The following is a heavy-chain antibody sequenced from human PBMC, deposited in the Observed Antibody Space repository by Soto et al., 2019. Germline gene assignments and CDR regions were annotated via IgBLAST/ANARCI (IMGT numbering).Heavy chain of an antibody. D-gene: IGHD1-1*01. CDR1: GFIFSSYS. CDR2: ISSSSSYI. J-gene: IGHJ4*02. CDR3: ARDLGTGTTLYY. Sequence: EVQLVESGGGLVKPGGSLRLSCAASGFIFSSYSMNWVRQAPGKGLEWVSSISSSSSYIYYADSVKGRFTIYRDNAKNSLYLQMNSLRAEDTAVYYCARDLGTGTTLYYCGQGTLVTVSS. V-gene: IGHV3-21*01.